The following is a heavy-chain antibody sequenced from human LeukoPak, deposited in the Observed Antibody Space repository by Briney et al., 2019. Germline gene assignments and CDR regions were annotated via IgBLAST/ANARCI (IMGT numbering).Heavy chain of an antibody. J-gene: IGHJ4*02. V-gene: IGHV3-21*01. CDR3: ARAGPYSSGWYGGY. Sequence: PGGSLRLSCAASGFILSNHSMNWVRQAPGKGLEWVSSTSSSSTYIYNADSVKGRFTISRDNAKNSLYLQMNSLRAEDAAVYYCARAGPYSSGWYGGYWGQGTLVTVSS. CDR1: GFILSNHS. CDR2: TSSSSTYI. D-gene: IGHD6-19*01.